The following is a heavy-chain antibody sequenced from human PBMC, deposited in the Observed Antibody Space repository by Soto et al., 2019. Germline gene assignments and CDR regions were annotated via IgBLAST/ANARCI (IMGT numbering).Heavy chain of an antibody. Sequence: RQSPGKGLKWIGAIYSHDDTHYNPSLLSRVTISVDTSKNEFSLRLNSVTAADTAVYYCVRLNAYCFRSNSRGSYG. CDR2: IYSHDDT. J-gene: IGHJ6*01. V-gene: IGHV4-39*01. D-gene: IGHD2-21*01. CDR3: VRLNAYCFRSNSRGSYG.